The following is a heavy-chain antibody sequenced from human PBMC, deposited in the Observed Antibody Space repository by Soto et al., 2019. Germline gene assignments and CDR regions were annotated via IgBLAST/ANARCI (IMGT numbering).Heavy chain of an antibody. V-gene: IGHV3-15*07. CDR2: IKTKSDGGTT. CDR3: TTVTPTVTSNRLLDH. CDR1: GFSFSNAW. Sequence: GGSLRLPCAASGFSFSNAWMTWVRQAPGKGLEWVGRIKTKSDGGTTDYAAPVRGRITISRDDSENTLYLQMDSLKTEDTAVYYCTTVTPTVTSNRLLDHWGQGALVTV. J-gene: IGHJ4*02. D-gene: IGHD4-17*01.